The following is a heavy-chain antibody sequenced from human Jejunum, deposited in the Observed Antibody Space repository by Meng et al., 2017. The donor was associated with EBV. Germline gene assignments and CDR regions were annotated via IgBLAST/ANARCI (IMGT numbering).Heavy chain of an antibody. D-gene: IGHD3-10*01. Sequence: EAQLVESGGGLVQPGGSLRLSGAGSGFTFSGFYLDWVRQAPGKGLEWIGRIRNKANSYATHYAASVTGRFTVSRDDSKNSVYLQMNSLRTEDTAVYYCVRVRLGSSKYFDLWGRVTLVNVSS. CDR1: GFTFSGFY. CDR2: IRNKANSYAT. J-gene: IGHJ2*01. V-gene: IGHV3-72*01. CDR3: VRVRLGSSKYFDL.